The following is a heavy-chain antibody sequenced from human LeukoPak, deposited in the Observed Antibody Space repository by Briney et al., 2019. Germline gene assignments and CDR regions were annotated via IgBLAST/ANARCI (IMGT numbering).Heavy chain of an antibody. CDR3: ARVEMATIGDY. J-gene: IGHJ4*02. Sequence: GGSLRLSCAASGFTFSNYSMNWVRQAPGKGLEWVSYISTSSSTIYYADSVKGRSTISRDNAKNSLYLQMNSLRVEDTAVYYCARVEMATIGDYWGQGTLVTVSS. CDR2: ISTSSSTI. D-gene: IGHD5-24*01. CDR1: GFTFSNYS. V-gene: IGHV3-48*01.